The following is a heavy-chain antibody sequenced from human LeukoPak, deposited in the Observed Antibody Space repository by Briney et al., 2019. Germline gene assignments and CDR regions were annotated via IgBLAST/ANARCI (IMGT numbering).Heavy chain of an antibody. CDR2: ISHHVSTQ. J-gene: IGHJ4*02. CDR3: GEGSSCWYAY. CDR1: GFTFSSYG. V-gene: IGHV3-30*03. Sequence: GGSLRLSCVASGFTFSSYGMHWVRQAPGQGLEWVAVISHHVSTQFYEDSVKRRFTIPRHNFKNTVYLQMNSLRAAHTPVYYCGEGSSCWYAYWAQGTLLPVPS. D-gene: IGHD6-19*01.